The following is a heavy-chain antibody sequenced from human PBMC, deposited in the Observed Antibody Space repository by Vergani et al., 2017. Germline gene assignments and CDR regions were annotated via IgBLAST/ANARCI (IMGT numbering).Heavy chain of an antibody. CDR3: ARDYDSSGGPLDY. J-gene: IGHJ4*02. CDR1: GFTVSSNY. V-gene: IGHV3-53*01. D-gene: IGHD3-22*01. Sequence: EVQLVESGGGLVQPGGSLRLSCAASGFTVSSNYMSWVRQAPGKGLEWVSVIYSGGSTYYADSVKGRFTISRDNSKNTLYLQMNSLRAEDTAVYYCARDYDSSGGPLDYWGQGTLVTVSS. CDR2: IYSGGST.